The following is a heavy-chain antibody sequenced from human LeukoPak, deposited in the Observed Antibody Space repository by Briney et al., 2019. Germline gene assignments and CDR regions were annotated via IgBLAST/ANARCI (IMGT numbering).Heavy chain of an antibody. CDR2: FDPEDGET. CDR1: GYTLTELS. D-gene: IGHD6-13*01. Sequence: ALVKVSCKVSGYTLTELSMHWVRQAPGKGLEWMGGFDPEDGETIYAQKFQGRVTMTEDTSTDTAYMELSSLRSEDTAVYYCATDAAGTPYYFDYWGQGTLVTVSS. J-gene: IGHJ4*02. V-gene: IGHV1-24*01. CDR3: ATDAAGTPYYFDY.